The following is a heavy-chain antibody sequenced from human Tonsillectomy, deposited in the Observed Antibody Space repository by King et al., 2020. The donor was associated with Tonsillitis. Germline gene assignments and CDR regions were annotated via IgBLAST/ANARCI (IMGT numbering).Heavy chain of an antibody. CDR3: ASYTSAWPFDY. CDR2: INPNSGGT. J-gene: IGHJ4*02. CDR1: GYTFTGYY. Sequence: QLVQSGAEVKKPGASVKISCKASGYTFTGYYMHWGRQAPGQGLEWMGGINPNSGGTNYAQKCQGRVTMTRDTSISTAYMELCGLRSDDTAVYYCASYTSAWPFDYWGQGALVTVSS. V-gene: IGHV1-2*02. D-gene: IGHD6-19*01.